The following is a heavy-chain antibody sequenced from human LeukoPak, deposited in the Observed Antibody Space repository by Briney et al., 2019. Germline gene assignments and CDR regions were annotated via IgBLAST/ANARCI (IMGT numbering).Heavy chain of an antibody. CDR1: GYSFTNSW. CDR2: ILPRDSDT. V-gene: IGHV5-51*01. CDR3: ARQVYSGYESSSYYYMDV. D-gene: IGHD5-12*01. J-gene: IGHJ6*03. Sequence: GESLKISCQASGYSFTNSWIGWVRQMPGKGLEWMGIILPRDSDTRYSPSFQGQVTISADNSISTAYLQWSSLKASDTAMYYCARQVYSGYESSSYYYMDVWGPGTTVTISS.